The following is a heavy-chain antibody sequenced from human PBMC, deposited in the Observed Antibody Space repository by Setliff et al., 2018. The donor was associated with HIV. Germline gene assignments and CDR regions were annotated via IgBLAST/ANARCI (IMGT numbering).Heavy chain of an antibody. CDR2: INPSGGST. V-gene: IGHV1-46*01. Sequence: EASVKVSCKASGYTFTSYYMHWVRQAPGQGLEWMGIINPSGGSTSYAQKFQGRVTMTRDTSTSTVYMELSSLRSEDTAVYYCARVEYYYDSSGYYYDYWGQGTLVTVSS. CDR1: GYTFTSYY. CDR3: ARVEYYYDSSGYYYDY. J-gene: IGHJ4*02. D-gene: IGHD3-22*01.